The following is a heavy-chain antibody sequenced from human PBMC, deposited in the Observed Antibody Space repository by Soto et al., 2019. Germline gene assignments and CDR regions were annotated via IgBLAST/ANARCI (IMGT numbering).Heavy chain of an antibody. J-gene: IGHJ3*02. CDR1: GFTFSSAW. D-gene: IGHD3-3*01. Sequence: GSLRLSCAASGFTFSSAWMSWVRQAPGKGLEWVGRIKSKTDGGTTDYAAPVKGRFTISRDDSKNTLYLQMNSLKTEDTAVYYCTTGSGQPGLSAYYDFWSGYYKDAFDIWGQGTMVTVSS. V-gene: IGHV3-15*01. CDR2: IKSKTDGGTT. CDR3: TTGSGQPGLSAYYDFWSGYYKDAFDI.